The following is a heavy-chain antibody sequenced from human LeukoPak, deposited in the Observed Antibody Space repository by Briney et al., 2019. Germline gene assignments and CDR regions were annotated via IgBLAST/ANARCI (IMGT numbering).Heavy chain of an antibody. CDR2: IYYTGST. J-gene: IGHJ3*02. CDR1: GGSIRPNY. CDR3: AKLLDYDSSGYPVTFDI. D-gene: IGHD3-22*01. V-gene: IGHV4-59*01. Sequence: NPSETLSFTCSVSGGSIRPNYWSWIRQPPGKGLEWIGFIYYTGSTNYNPSFKSRVTISIDTSKSHFSLKLSSLTAADTAVYYCAKLLDYDSSGYPVTFDIWGQGTMVTVSS.